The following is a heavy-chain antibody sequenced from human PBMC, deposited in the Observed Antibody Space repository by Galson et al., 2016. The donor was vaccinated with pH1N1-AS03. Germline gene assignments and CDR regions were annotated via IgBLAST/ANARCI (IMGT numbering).Heavy chain of an antibody. CDR3: AKVGGVFDWNDYNYSDV. D-gene: IGHD1-1*01. J-gene: IGHJ6*03. CDR1: GFNFDKYT. CDR2: ISSNSAST. V-gene: IGHV3-21*01. Sequence: SLRLSCAASGFNFDKYTMTWVRQAPGEGLEWISSISSNSASTYYADSLKGRFTVSRDNAKNSLYLQMDSLSAEDTAVYYCAKVGGVFDWNDYNYSDVWGTGTTVTVAS.